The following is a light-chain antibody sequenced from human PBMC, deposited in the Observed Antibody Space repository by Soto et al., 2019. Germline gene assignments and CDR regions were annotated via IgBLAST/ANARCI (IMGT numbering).Light chain of an antibody. CDR2: DAS. V-gene: IGKV3-11*01. CDR1: QSVSSY. J-gene: IGKJ4*01. CDR3: QQRSNWPLT. Sequence: EIVLTQSPATLSLSPGERATLSCRASQSVSSYLAWYQQKPGQAPRLLIYDASNRATGIPARFSGSGSGTDFPLTISRLEPEDFAVYYCQQRSNWPLTFGGGTKVDIK.